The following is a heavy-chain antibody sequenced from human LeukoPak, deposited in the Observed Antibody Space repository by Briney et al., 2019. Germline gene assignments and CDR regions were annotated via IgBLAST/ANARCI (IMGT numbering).Heavy chain of an antibody. J-gene: IGHJ4*02. Sequence: GASVKVSCKASGYSFTSNYIHWVRQAPGQGLEWMGMIYPSDGSTSYAQKFQGRVTVTRDTSTSTVHMELSGLRSEDTAVCYCARDQEAFDYWGQGTLVTVSS. CDR2: IYPSDGST. V-gene: IGHV1-46*01. CDR3: ARDQEAFDY. CDR1: GYSFTSNY.